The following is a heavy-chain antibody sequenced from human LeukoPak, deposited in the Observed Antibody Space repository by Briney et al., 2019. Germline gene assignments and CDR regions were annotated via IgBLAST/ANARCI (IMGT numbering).Heavy chain of an antibody. Sequence: PGGSLRLSCAASGFTFDDYAMHWVRQAPVKGLEWVSGISWNSGSIGYADSVKGRFTISRDNAKNSLYLQMNSLRAEDMALYYCAKDMYGSGTPDAFDIWGQGTMVTVSS. J-gene: IGHJ3*02. CDR1: GFTFDDYA. CDR3: AKDMYGSGTPDAFDI. D-gene: IGHD3-10*01. CDR2: ISWNSGSI. V-gene: IGHV3-9*03.